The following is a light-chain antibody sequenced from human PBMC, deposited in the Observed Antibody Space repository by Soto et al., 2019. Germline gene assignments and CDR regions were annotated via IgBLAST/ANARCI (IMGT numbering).Light chain of an antibody. V-gene: IGLV1-44*01. CDR2: TNN. CDR3: AAWDDSLKGVV. J-gene: IGLJ2*01. CDR1: SSNNGSNT. Sequence: QSVLTQPPSASGTPGQRVTISCSGSSSNNGSNTVNWYQQLPGTAPKLLIYTNNQRPSGVPDRFSGSKSGTSASLAISGLQSEDEADYYCAAWDDSLKGVVFGGGTKVTVL.